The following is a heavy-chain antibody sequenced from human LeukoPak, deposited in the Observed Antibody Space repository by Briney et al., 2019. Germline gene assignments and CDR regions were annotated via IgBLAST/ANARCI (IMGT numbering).Heavy chain of an antibody. D-gene: IGHD5-18*01. V-gene: IGHV3-23*01. J-gene: IGHJ4*02. CDR1: GFTFNNYA. CDR3: AKDVAPDDFLYSQ. CDR2: IGAPYDT. Sequence: GGSLRLSCAASGFTFNNYAMNWVRQAPGKGLEWVSTIGAPYDTYYADSVKGRFTVSRDNSKNTLYLQMNSLRAEDTAIYYCAKDVAPDDFLYSQWGQGTLVSVSS.